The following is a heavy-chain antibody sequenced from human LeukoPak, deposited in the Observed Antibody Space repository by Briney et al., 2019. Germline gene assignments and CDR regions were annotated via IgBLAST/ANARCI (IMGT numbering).Heavy chain of an antibody. CDR2: IYYSGNT. D-gene: IGHD1-26*01. CDR1: SGSITNYY. Sequence: SETLSLTCTVSSGSITNYYWSWIRQPPGKGLEWIGFIYYSGNTNYNPSLKSRVTISIETSKNQISLRLNSVTAADTAMYYCAKSGGYGLIDYWGQGTLVTVSS. V-gene: IGHV4-59*08. CDR3: AKSGGYGLIDY. J-gene: IGHJ4*02.